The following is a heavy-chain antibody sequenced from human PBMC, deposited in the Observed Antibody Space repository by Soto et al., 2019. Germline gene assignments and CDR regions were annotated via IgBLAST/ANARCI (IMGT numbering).Heavy chain of an antibody. J-gene: IGHJ4*02. D-gene: IGHD2-2*02. CDR1: GFTFSSYA. Sequence: GGSLRLSCAASGFTFSSYAMSWVRQAPGKGLEWVSAISGSGGSTYYADSVKGRFTISRDSSKNMLFLQMNNLSAVETAVYYCAKDQGGVAGYCNSTSCYKDEGCFDYWGQGTLVTVSS. CDR2: ISGSGGST. V-gene: IGHV3-23*01. CDR3: AKDQGGVAGYCNSTSCYKDEGCFDY.